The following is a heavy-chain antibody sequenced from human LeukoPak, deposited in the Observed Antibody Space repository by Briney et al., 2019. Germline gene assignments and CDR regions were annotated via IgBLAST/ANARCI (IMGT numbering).Heavy chain of an antibody. CDR3: ATRHHDYGDYSPFDY. CDR2: ICYSGST. J-gene: IGHJ4*02. D-gene: IGHD4-17*01. CDR1: GGYISSGDYY. V-gene: IGHV4-30-4*01. Sequence: SETLSLTCTLSGGYISSGDYYWRWSRQPPGRGLEWIGYICYSGSTYYHPSLKSRVTISVDTSKNQFSLKLSSVTAADTAVYYCATRHHDYGDYSPFDYWGQGTLVTVSS.